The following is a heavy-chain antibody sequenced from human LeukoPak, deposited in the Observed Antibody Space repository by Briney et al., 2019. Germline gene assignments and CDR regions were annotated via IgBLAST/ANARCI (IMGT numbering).Heavy chain of an antibody. V-gene: IGHV1-18*01. CDR2: ISAYNGNT. J-gene: IGHJ5*02. CDR3: AREYCSSTSCYTIDP. CDR1: GYTFTSYG. D-gene: IGHD2-2*02. Sequence: ALVKVSCKASGYTFTSYGISWVRQAPGQGLEWMGWISAYNGNTNYAQKLQGRVTMTTDTSTSTAYMELRSLRSDDTAVYYCAREYCSSTSCYTIDPWGQGTLVTVSS.